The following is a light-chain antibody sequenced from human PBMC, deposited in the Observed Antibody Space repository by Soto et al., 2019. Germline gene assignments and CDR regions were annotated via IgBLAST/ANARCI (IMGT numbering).Light chain of an antibody. J-gene: IGKJ1*01. CDR3: QQYNNWPPDRT. Sequence: EIVMTQSPATLSVSPGERATLSCRASQSVSSNLAWYQQKPDQAPRLLIYGASTRGTGIPSRFSGSGSGTEFILTISCLQSEYFVIYFCQQYNNWPPDRTFGQGTKVEIK. CDR1: QSVSSN. V-gene: IGKV3-15*01. CDR2: GAS.